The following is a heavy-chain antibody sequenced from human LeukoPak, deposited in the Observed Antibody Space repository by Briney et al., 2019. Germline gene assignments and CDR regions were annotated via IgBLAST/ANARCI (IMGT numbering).Heavy chain of an antibody. Sequence: ASVKVSCKVSGYTFTDYYMHWVQQAPGQGLEWMGLVDPEDGETIYAEKFQGRVTITADTSTDTAYMELSSLRSEDTAVYYCATHGIYDILTFDYWGQGTLGTVSP. CDR1: GYTFTDYY. CDR3: ATHGIYDILTFDY. CDR2: VDPEDGET. J-gene: IGHJ4*02. V-gene: IGHV1-69-2*01. D-gene: IGHD3-9*01.